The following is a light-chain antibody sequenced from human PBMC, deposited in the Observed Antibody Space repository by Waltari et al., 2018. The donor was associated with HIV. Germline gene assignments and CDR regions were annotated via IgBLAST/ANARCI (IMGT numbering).Light chain of an antibody. J-gene: IGLJ2*01. CDR1: RSNIGRNS. V-gene: IGLV1-44*01. Sequence: QSVLIQPPSASGTPGQRVTISCSGRRSNIGRNSVNWYQQFPGTAPKLLIFGNDRRPSGVPDRFSGSKSGTSASLVINGLQPEDEADYYCSAWDDNLNALFGGGTKLTVL. CDR2: GND. CDR3: SAWDDNLNAL.